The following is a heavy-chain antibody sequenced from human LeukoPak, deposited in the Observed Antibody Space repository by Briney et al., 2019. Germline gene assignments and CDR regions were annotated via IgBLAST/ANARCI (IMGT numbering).Heavy chain of an antibody. CDR1: SGSIDNYY. CDR3: ARGMTDDY. V-gene: IGHV4-59*12. J-gene: IGHJ4*02. CDR2: IYFSGNT. Sequence: KPSETLSLTCTVSSGSIDNYYWSWIRQPPGKGLEWIAHIYFSGNTNYNPSLKSRVTISVDRSKNQFSLKLSSVTAADTAVYYCARGMTDDYWGQGTLVTVSS. D-gene: IGHD2-8*01.